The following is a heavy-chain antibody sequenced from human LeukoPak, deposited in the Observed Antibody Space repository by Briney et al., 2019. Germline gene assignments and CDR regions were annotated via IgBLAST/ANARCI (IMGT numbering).Heavy chain of an antibody. CDR1: GYSFTSYW. Sequence: GESLKISCKGSGYSFTSYWISWVGQMPGKGLDWMGRIDPSDSYTNYSPSFQGHVTISADKSISTAYLQWGSLKASDTAMYYCARQGLLWFGELLPPFDYWGQGTLVTVSS. D-gene: IGHD3-10*01. J-gene: IGHJ4*02. V-gene: IGHV5-10-1*01. CDR3: ARQGLLWFGELLPPFDY. CDR2: IDPSDSYT.